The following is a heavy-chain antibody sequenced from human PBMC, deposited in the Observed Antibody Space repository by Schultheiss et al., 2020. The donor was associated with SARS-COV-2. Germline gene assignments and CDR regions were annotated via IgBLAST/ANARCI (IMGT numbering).Heavy chain of an antibody. D-gene: IGHD3-22*01. J-gene: IGHJ4*02. CDR3: ARFHYYDSSGVTLPFDY. CDR2: IYWNDDK. CDR1: GFSLSTSGVG. V-gene: IGHV2-5*01. Sequence: SGPTLVKPTQTLTLTCTFSGFSLSTSGVGVGWIRQPPGKALEWLALIYWNDDKRYSPSLKSRLTITKDTSKNQVVLTMTNMDPVDTATYYCARFHYYDSSGVTLPFDYWGQGTLVTVSS.